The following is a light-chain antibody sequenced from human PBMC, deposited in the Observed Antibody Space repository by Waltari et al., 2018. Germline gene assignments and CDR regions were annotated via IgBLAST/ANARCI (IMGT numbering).Light chain of an antibody. J-gene: IGLJ3*02. Sequence: QSALTQPPSASGSPGTSVTISCTGTSSDVGGFNYVSWYQQHPGKAPKLMIYEVGERPSGVPDRFSGSKSGNTASLTVSGLQAEDEADYYCYSFAGSSKWVFGGGTKLTVL. CDR3: YSFAGSSKWV. CDR2: EVG. CDR1: SSDVGGFNY. V-gene: IGLV2-8*01.